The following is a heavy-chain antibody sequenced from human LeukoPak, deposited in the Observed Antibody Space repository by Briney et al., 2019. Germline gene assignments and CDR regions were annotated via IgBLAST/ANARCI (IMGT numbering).Heavy chain of an antibody. V-gene: IGHV1-46*01. Sequence: ASVKVSFKASGYTFTSYYMYWVRQAPGQGLGWMGLINPSGGNIRYAQKFQGRVTMTRDTSTSTGYMELSSLRSDDTAVYYCARFAVHRRLLVAGQFGLDYWGQGTLVTVSS. J-gene: IGHJ4*02. D-gene: IGHD6-19*01. CDR2: INPSGGNI. CDR1: GYTFTSYY. CDR3: ARFAVHRRLLVAGQFGLDY.